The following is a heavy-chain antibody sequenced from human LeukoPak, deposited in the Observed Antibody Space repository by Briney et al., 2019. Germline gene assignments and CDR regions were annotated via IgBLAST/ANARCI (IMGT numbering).Heavy chain of an antibody. D-gene: IGHD1-26*01. CDR2: INPSGGST. CDR1: GYTFTSYY. J-gene: IGHJ4*02. Sequence: ASVKVSCKASGYTFTSYYIHWVRQAPGQGLEWMGIINPSGGSTTYAQKFQGRVTMTTDTSTSTAYIEPSSLRSERTAVYYWAGSSGRYWCFPFDYWGQGPLVTVSS. V-gene: IGHV1-46*01. CDR3: AGSSGRYWCFPFDY.